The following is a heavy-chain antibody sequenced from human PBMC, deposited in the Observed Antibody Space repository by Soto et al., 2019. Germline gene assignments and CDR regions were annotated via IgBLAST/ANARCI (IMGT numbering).Heavy chain of an antibody. CDR1: GGTFSSYA. CDR2: IIPIFGTA. V-gene: IGHV1-69*01. D-gene: IGHD1-1*01. CDR3: ARSWNQNRPFDY. J-gene: IGHJ4*02. Sequence: QVQLVQSGAEVKKPGSSVKVSCKASGGTFSSYAISWVRQAPGQGLEWMGGIIPIFGTANYAQKFQGRVTITADEATSTAYMELSSLRTEDTAVYYCARSWNQNRPFDYWGQGTLVTVSS.